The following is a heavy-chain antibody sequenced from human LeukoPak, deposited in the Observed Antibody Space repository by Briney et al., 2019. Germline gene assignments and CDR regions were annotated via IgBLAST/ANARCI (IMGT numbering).Heavy chain of an antibody. J-gene: IGHJ5*02. CDR3: ARLPAAMPGRNWFDP. CDR1: GGSFSGYY. CDR2: INHSGST. V-gene: IGHV4-34*01. Sequence: PSETLSLTCAVYGGSFSGYYWSWIRQPPGKGLEWIGEINHSGSTNYNPSLKSRVTISVDTSKNQFSLKLSSVTAADTAVYYCARLPAAMPGRNWFDPWGQGTLVTVSS. D-gene: IGHD2-2*01.